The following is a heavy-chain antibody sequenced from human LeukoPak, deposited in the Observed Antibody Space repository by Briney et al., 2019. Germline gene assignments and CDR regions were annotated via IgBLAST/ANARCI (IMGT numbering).Heavy chain of an antibody. CDR3: ARESTAANDAFDI. D-gene: IGHD6-13*01. J-gene: IGHJ3*02. V-gene: IGHV3-33*01. Sequence: PGGSLRLSCAASGFTFSSYGMHWVRQAPGKGLEWVAVIWYDGSNKYYADSVKGRFTISRDNSKNTLYLQMNSLRAEDTAVYYCARESTAANDAFDIWGQGTMVTVSS. CDR1: GFTFSSYG. CDR2: IWYDGSNK.